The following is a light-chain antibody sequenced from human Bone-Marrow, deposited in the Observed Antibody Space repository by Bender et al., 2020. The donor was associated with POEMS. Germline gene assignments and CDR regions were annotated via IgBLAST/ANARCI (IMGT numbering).Light chain of an antibody. CDR3: QAWDSSTAHVV. V-gene: IGLV3-1*01. J-gene: IGLJ2*01. CDR2: QDN. Sequence: SYELTQPPSVSVSPGQTATITCSGDKLGNKYTFWYQQKPGQPPVQVMYQDNRRPSGISERFSGSNSGNTATLTISGTQAMDEADYYCQAWDSSTAHVVFGGGTKLTVL. CDR1: KLGNKY.